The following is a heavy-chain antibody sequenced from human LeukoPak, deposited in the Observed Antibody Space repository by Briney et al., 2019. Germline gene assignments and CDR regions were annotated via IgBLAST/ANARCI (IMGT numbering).Heavy chain of an antibody. V-gene: IGHV3-30*18. J-gene: IGHJ6*02. CDR3: AKDALDSGSYYGYYYYYGMDV. D-gene: IGHD1-26*01. Sequence: PGGSLRLSCAASGFTFSSYGMHWVRQAPGKGQEWVAVISYDGSNKYYADSVKGRFTISRDNSKNTLYLQMNSLRAEDTAVYYCAKDALDSGSYYGYYYYYGMDVWGQGTTVTVSS. CDR1: GFTFSSYG. CDR2: ISYDGSNK.